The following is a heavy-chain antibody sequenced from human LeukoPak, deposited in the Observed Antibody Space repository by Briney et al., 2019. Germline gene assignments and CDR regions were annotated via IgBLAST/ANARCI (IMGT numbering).Heavy chain of an antibody. D-gene: IGHD2-15*01. J-gene: IGHJ4*02. V-gene: IGHV4-4*07. Sequence: SETLSHTCNVSGGSISGSYWSCIRQPAGKGLEWIGRIYSSGSTNYNPSLKSRVTMSVDTSKNQVSLKLNSVTAADTAVYYCARGFCSGGSCYLFDSWGQGTLVTVSS. CDR1: GGSISGSY. CDR3: ARGFCSGGSCYLFDS. CDR2: IYSSGST.